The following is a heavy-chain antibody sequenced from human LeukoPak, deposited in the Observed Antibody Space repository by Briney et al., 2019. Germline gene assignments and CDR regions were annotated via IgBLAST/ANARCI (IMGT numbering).Heavy chain of an antibody. CDR2: IDPDGSET. J-gene: IGHJ4*02. CDR1: EFSFSNYW. D-gene: IGHD1-20*01. V-gene: IGHV3-7*01. CDR3: ARIWYFGDNNWRYFDY. Sequence: GGSLRLSCAASEFSFSNYWMSWVRQAPGKGLEWVANIDPDGSETQYVDSVKGRFTTSRDNAKNSLFLQMNGLRAEDTAIYYCARIWYFGDNNWRYFDYWGQGTLVTVSS.